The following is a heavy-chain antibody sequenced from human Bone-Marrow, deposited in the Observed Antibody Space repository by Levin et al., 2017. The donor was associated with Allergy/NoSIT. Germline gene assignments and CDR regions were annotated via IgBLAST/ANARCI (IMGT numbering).Heavy chain of an antibody. CDR1: GFTFSSYA. D-gene: IGHD1-26*01. CDR2: ISGSGGST. J-gene: IGHJ4*02. Sequence: GGSLRLSCAASGFTFSSYAMSWVRQAPGKGLEWVSAISGSGGSTYYADSVKGRFTISRDNSKNTLYLQMNSLRAEDTAVYYCAKDHGGATQMVPLGSPFDYGGQGTLVTVSS. CDR3: AKDHGGATQMVPLGSPFDY. V-gene: IGHV3-23*01.